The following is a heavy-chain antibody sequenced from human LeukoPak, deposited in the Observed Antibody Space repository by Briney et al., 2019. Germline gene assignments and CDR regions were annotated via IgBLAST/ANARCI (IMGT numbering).Heavy chain of an antibody. Sequence: GGSLRLSCAASGFTFSSYSMNWVRRAPGKGLEWVAVIWYDGSNKYYADSVKGRFTISRDNSENTLYLQMNSLRAEDTAVYYCARGDTAMALDPWGQGTLVTVSS. J-gene: IGHJ5*02. D-gene: IGHD5-18*01. V-gene: IGHV3-33*08. CDR3: ARGDTAMALDP. CDR2: IWYDGSNK. CDR1: GFTFSSYS.